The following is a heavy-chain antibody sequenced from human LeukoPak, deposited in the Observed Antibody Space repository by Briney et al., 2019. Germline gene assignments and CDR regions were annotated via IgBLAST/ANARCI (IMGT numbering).Heavy chain of an antibody. D-gene: IGHD6-19*01. CDR2: ISGSGSII. CDR3: ARSDASGWSY. CDR1: GFTFSGYS. V-gene: IGHV3-48*02. Sequence: GGSLRLSCAASGFTFSGYSMNWVRQAPGPGLVWLSYISGSGSIIYYAGSLKGRLTISRDNAKNSLYLQMNSLRDEDTAVYYCARSDASGWSYWGQGTLVTVSS. J-gene: IGHJ4*02.